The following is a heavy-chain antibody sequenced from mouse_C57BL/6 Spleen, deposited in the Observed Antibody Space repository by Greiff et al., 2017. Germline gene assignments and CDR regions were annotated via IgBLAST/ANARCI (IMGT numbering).Heavy chain of an antibody. Sequence: QVQLKQPGAELVKPGASVKLSCKASGYTFTSYWMHWVKQRPGRGLEWIGRIDPNSGGTKYNEKFKSKATLTVDKPSSTAYMQLSSLTSEDSAVYYCASEGPYYYGSSYPFAYWGQGTLVTVSA. J-gene: IGHJ3*01. V-gene: IGHV1-72*01. CDR1: GYTFTSYW. CDR2: IDPNSGGT. CDR3: ASEGPYYYGSSYPFAY. D-gene: IGHD1-1*01.